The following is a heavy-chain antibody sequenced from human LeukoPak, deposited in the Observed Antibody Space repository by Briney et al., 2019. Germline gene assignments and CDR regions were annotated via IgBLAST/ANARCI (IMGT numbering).Heavy chain of an antibody. Sequence: SETLSLTCTVSGGSIRGSSLYWGWIRQPPGGGREFIGSIFYRGNTYYNPSLKSRVTISVDTSRNQFSLTLTSMTAADTAIYYCAREGGYGDYIHASDVWGQGTMVTVSS. V-gene: IGHV4-39*07. D-gene: IGHD4-17*01. J-gene: IGHJ3*01. CDR3: AREGGYGDYIHASDV. CDR1: GGSIRGSSLY. CDR2: IFYRGNT.